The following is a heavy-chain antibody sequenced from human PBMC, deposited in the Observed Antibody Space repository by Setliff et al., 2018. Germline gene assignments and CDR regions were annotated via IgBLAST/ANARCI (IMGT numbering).Heavy chain of an antibody. CDR3: ARDALYDSNDRNSYYGNWLDP. CDR1: GGSFSNYA. J-gene: IGHJ5*02. V-gene: IGHV1-69*13. D-gene: IGHD3-22*01. CDR2: IIPIYGST. Sequence: ASVKVSCKASGGSFSNYAIIWVRQAPGQGPEWMGGIIPIYGSTNNAEKFQGRVTFSADESMSTVYMELSSLTSADTALYYCARDALYDSNDRNSYYGNWLDPWDQGTLVTVSS.